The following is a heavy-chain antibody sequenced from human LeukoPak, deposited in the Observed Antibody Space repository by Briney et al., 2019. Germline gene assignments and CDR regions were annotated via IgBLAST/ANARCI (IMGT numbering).Heavy chain of an antibody. V-gene: IGHV1-69*13. Sequence: GASVKVSCKASGGTFSSYAISWVRQAPGQGLEWMGGIIPIFGTANYAQKFQGRVTITADESTSTAYMELSSLRSEDTAVYYCASDGESYCSGGSCYSVEESGWFDPWGQGTLVTVSS. CDR1: GGTFSSYA. CDR3: ASDGESYCSGGSCYSVEESGWFDP. D-gene: IGHD2-15*01. CDR2: IIPIFGTA. J-gene: IGHJ5*02.